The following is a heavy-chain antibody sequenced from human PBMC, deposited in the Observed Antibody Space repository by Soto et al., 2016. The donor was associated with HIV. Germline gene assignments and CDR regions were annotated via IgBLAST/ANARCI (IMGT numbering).Heavy chain of an antibody. CDR3: ARDSRADAFDI. J-gene: IGHJ3*02. V-gene: IGHV3-11*05. CDR1: GFSFSDYY. Sequence: QVQLVESGGDLVQPGGSLRLSCAASGFSFSDYYMSWIRQAPGKGLEWISYITSSGAHTNYADSVKGRFTISKDNAKNSLYLQMNSLRVDDTAVYYCARDSRADAFDIWGHGTMVAVSS. CDR2: ITSSGAHT.